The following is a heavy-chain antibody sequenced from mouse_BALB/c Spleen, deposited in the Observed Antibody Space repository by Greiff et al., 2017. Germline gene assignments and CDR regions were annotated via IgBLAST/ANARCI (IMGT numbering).Heavy chain of an antibody. Sequence: DVKLVESGGGLVQPGGSLKLSCAASGFTFSSYGMSWVRQTPDKRLELVATINSNGGSTYYPDSVKGRFTISRDNAKNTLYLQMSSLKSEDTAMYYCTRDYYGSDAWFAYWGQGTLVTVSA. J-gene: IGHJ3*01. CDR1: GFTFSSYG. CDR2: INSNGGST. CDR3: TRDYYGSDAWFAY. D-gene: IGHD1-1*01. V-gene: IGHV5-6-3*01.